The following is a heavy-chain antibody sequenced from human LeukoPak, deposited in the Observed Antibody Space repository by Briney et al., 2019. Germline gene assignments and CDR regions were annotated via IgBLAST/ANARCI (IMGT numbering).Heavy chain of an antibody. CDR1: GFTYSHYE. Sequence: PAGTLTLTCAASGFTYSHYELHWVRQPPGKGLEWVGVICSDGSEKYYGDAVKGRFTISRDNSRNTLYLQMNSLRAEDTAVYYCAKDAQRGFDYSNSREYWGQGTLVSVSS. V-gene: IGHV3-33*06. CDR3: AKDAQRGFDYSNSREY. D-gene: IGHD4-11*01. J-gene: IGHJ4*02. CDR2: ICSDGSEK.